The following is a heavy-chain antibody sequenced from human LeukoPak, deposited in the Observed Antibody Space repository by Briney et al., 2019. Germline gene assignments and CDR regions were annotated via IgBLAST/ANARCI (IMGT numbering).Heavy chain of an antibody. D-gene: IGHD2-21*02. CDR1: GYTLTELS. V-gene: IGHV1-24*01. CDR3: ATGCGGDCYHDSDAFDI. J-gene: IGHJ3*02. CDR2: FDPEDGET. Sequence: ASVKVSCKVSGYTLTELSMHWVRQAPGKGLEWMGGFDPEDGETIYAQKFQGRVTMTEDTSTDTAYMELSSLRSEDTAVYYCATGCGGDCYHDSDAFDIWGQGTMVTVSS.